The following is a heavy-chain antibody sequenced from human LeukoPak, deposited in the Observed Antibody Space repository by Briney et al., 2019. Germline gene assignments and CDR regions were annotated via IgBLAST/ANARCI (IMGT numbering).Heavy chain of an antibody. CDR3: ARQHQQLLAIPGAFDI. CDR2: IYYSGST. V-gene: IGHV4-31*03. J-gene: IGHJ3*02. D-gene: IGHD2-2*02. Sequence: PSETLSLTCTVSGGSISSGGYYWSWIRQHPGKGLEWIGYIYYSGSTYYNPSLKSRVTISVDTSKNQFSLKLSSVTAADTAVYYCARQHQQLLAIPGAFDIWGQGTMVTVSS. CDR1: GGSISSGGYY.